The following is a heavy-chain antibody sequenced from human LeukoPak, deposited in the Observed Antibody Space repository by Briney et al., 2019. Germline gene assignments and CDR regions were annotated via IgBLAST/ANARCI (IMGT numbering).Heavy chain of an antibody. CDR1: GGSLSSYY. CDR2: IYYSGST. Sequence: SETLSLTCTVSGGSLSSYYWSWIRQPPGKGLEWIGYIYYSGSTNYNPSLKSRVTISVDTSKNQFSLKLNSVTAADTAVYYCARGDSLNYDFWSGPNWFDPWGQGTLVTVSS. J-gene: IGHJ5*02. V-gene: IGHV4-59*01. D-gene: IGHD3-3*01. CDR3: ARGDSLNYDFWSGPNWFDP.